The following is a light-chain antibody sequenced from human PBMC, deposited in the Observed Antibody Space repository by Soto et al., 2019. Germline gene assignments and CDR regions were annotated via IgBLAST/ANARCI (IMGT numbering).Light chain of an antibody. J-gene: IGLJ2*01. V-gene: IGLV2-8*01. CDR2: EVI. Sequence: QSALTQPPSASGSPGQSVTISCTGTSSDVGSCKYVSWYQQHPGKAPKLIIYEVIKRPSGAPDRFSGSKSGNTASLTVSGLQAEGEADYYCSSYADSSNLEVVFGGGTKLTVL. CDR1: SSDVGSCKY. CDR3: SSYADSSNLEVV.